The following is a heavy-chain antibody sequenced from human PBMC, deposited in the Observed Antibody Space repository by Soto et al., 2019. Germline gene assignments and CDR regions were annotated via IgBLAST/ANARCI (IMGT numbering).Heavy chain of an antibody. V-gene: IGHV4-39*01. CDR1: GGSISRSSNH. Sequence: AETLSLTCTLSGGSISRSSNHWGWIRQPPGKGLEWIGNIYYSENTYYNPSLKSRVTISVDTSKNQFSLRLTSVTAADTAVYYCATHPPYGPLDHWGQGTLVTVSS. CDR2: IYYSENT. CDR3: ATHPPYGPLDH. J-gene: IGHJ4*02. D-gene: IGHD4-17*01.